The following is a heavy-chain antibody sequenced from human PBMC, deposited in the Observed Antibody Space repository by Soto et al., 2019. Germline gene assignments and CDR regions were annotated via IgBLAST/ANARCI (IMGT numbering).Heavy chain of an antibody. D-gene: IGHD3-16*01. CDR3: VLVDNYVTPAPQDV. V-gene: IGHV1-18*01. J-gene: IGHJ6*02. CDR2: ISPYTGNT. CDR1: GYIFVNYG. Sequence: QVQLVQSGDEVKKRGASVKVSCKGSGYIFVNYGMAWVRQAAGQGLEWMGWISPYTGNTHSATQVQGRLTMTTDTSTSTAYMDLGRLTSDDTAVYYCVLVDNYVTPAPQDVWGQGNTVTFSS.